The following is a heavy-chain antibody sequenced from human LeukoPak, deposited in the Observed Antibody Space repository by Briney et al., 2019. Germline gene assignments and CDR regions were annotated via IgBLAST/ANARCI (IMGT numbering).Heavy chain of an antibody. CDR3: ARDREQLKGFDP. J-gene: IGHJ5*02. V-gene: IGHV4-31*03. CDR2: IYYSGST. D-gene: IGHD6-6*01. CDR1: GGSISSGDYY. Sequence: SETLSLTCTVSGGSISSGDYYWSWIRQHPGKGLEWIGYIYYSGSTYYNPSLKSRVTISVDTSKNQFSLKLSSVTAADTAVYYCARDREQLKGFDPWGQGTLVTVSS.